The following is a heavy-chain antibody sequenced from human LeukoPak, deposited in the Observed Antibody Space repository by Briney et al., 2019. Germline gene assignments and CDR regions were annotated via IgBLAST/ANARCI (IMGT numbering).Heavy chain of an antibody. CDR2: IKSKTDGGTT. Sequence: NPGGSLRLSCAASGFTFSSAWMSWVRQAPGKGLEWVGRIKSKTDGGTTDYAAPVKGRFTISRDDSKNTLYLQMNSLKTEDTAVYYCTTSYCSSTSCFPEFDYWGQGTLVTVSS. CDR1: GFTFSSAW. CDR3: TTSYCSSTSCFPEFDY. J-gene: IGHJ4*02. D-gene: IGHD2-2*01. V-gene: IGHV3-15*01.